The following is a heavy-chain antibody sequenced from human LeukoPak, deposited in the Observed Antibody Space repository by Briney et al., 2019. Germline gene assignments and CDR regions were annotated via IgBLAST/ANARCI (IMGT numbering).Heavy chain of an antibody. J-gene: IGHJ4*02. D-gene: IGHD3-3*01. CDR3: ARDQYDTWSRRGNFDS. CDR1: GFTFSDYH. V-gene: IGHV3-7*03. Sequence: PGGSLRLSCTASGFTFSDYHMNWIRQAPGKGLEWVANIKLDGSEKNYVDSVKGRFTISRDNTKNSLYLQMNSLRVEDTAVFYCARDQYDTWSRRGNFDSWGQGTLVIVSS. CDR2: IKLDGSEK.